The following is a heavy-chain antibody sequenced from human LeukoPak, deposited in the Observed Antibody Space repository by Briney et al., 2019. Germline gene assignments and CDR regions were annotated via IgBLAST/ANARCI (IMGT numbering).Heavy chain of an antibody. D-gene: IGHD3-22*01. CDR3: AVTYYYDSSGYYFDY. CDR2: MYYSGST. CDR1: GGSISGYY. Sequence: PSETLSLTCTVSGGSISGYYWSGARQPPGSGLEWIGYMYYSGSTNYNPSLKSRVTMSVDTSKSQFSLKLSSVTAADTAVYHCAVTYYYDSSGYYFDYWGQGTLVTVSS. V-gene: IGHV4-59*08. J-gene: IGHJ4*02.